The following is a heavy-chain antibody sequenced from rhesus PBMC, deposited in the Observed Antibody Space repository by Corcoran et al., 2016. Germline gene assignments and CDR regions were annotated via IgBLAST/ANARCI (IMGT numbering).Heavy chain of an antibody. V-gene: IGHV4-169*02. CDR1: GGSISSSY. CDR3: ASVTVTDAFDF. CDR2: IHGSGSST. D-gene: IGHD4-23*01. J-gene: IGHJ3*01. Sequence: QLQLKESDPGLVKPSENLSVTCTVSGGSISSSYWRWIRPAPGKGLEWIGYIHGSGSSTNYNPSLKSRVTLSVDTSKNQLSLKLSSVTAADTAVYYCASVTVTDAFDFWCQGLRVTVSS.